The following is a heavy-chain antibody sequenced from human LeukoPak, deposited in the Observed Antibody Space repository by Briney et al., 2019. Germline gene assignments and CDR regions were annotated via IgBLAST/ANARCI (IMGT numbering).Heavy chain of an antibody. Sequence: SETLSLTCTVSGGSISNYYWNWIRQPPGKGLEWIGYIYYSGSTNYNPSLKSRVTISVDTSKNQFSLKLSSVSDADTAVYYCARVGGYDYMVWDYWGQGTLVTVSS. CDR3: ARVGGYDYMVWDY. CDR1: GGSISNYY. D-gene: IGHD5-12*01. J-gene: IGHJ4*02. CDR2: IYYSGST. V-gene: IGHV4-59*01.